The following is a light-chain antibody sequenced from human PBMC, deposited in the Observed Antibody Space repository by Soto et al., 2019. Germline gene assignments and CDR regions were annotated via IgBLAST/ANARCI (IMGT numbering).Light chain of an antibody. CDR1: KVINNY. J-gene: IGKJ1*01. CDR3: QQYNSYPWT. CDR2: ATS. V-gene: IGKV1-16*01. Sequence: DIQMTQSPPSLSASVGDRVTITCRASKVINNYLAWFQQQPGTAPKPLIYATSTLHSGVPSRFTGSGSGTEFTLTITSLQPEDFVTDYCQQYNSYPWTFGQGTKVEVK.